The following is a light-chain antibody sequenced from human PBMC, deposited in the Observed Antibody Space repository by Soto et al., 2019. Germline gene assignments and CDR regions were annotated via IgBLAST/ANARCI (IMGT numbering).Light chain of an antibody. Sequence: DVRMTQSPSSLSASVGDTITITCRASRTINTYLNWFQQKPGEPPRLLIYGASTLHDGVPSRFSGSGSGADFPLTISCLQPEDVASYHCQQTYSDISFGGGTKV. CDR2: GAS. CDR3: QQTYSDIS. J-gene: IGKJ4*01. V-gene: IGKV1-39*01. CDR1: RTINTY.